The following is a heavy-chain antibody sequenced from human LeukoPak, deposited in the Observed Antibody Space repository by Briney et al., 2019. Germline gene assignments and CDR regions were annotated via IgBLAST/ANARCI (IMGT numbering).Heavy chain of an antibody. CDR3: AKNGAYSGYDYIDY. Sequence: GGSLRLSCAASGFTFSSYAMSWVRQAPGKGLGWVSDITGSGGDTDYADSVKGRFTVSRDNSRNTLYLQINSLRAEDTAVYYCAKNGAYSGYDYIDYWGQGTLVTVSS. CDR1: GFTFSSYA. J-gene: IGHJ4*02. D-gene: IGHD5-12*01. V-gene: IGHV3-23*01. CDR2: ITGSGGDT.